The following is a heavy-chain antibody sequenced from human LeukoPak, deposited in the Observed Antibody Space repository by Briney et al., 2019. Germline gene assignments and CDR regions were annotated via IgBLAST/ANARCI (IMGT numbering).Heavy chain of an antibody. CDR2: IYHSGST. J-gene: IGHJ2*01. CDR3: AYGSGAPYWYFDL. D-gene: IGHD3-10*01. V-gene: IGHV4-4*02. Sequence: PSGTLSLTCAVSGGSISSSNWWSWVRRPPGKGLEWIGEIYHSGSTNYNPSLKSRVTISVDTSKNQFSLKLSSVTAADTAVNYCAYGSGAPYWYFDLWGRGTLVTVSS. CDR1: GGSISSSNW.